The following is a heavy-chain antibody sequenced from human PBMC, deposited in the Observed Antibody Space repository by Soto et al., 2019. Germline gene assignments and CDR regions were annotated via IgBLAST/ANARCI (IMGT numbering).Heavy chain of an antibody. J-gene: IGHJ5*02. V-gene: IGHV4-31*03. CDR1: GGDISSGGYY. Sequence: QVQLQESGPGLVKPSQTMSLTCTVSGGDISSGGYYWRWIRQHPGKGLEWIGYIYYTGSAYYNQSLDSRFTISVETSTNQFSLKLSSVSAANTAVYYCARFVSSSWNWFAPCGQGTLVTVAS. CDR2: IYYTGSA. D-gene: IGHD6-6*01. CDR3: ARFVSSSWNWFAP.